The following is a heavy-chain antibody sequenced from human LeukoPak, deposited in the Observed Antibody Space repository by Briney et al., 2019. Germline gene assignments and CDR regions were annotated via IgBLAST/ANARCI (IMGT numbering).Heavy chain of an antibody. D-gene: IGHD3-22*01. V-gene: IGHV3-23*01. CDR2: ISGGGSGT. CDR1: GFTFSSYV. CDR3: AKAVGSSGYFSRDAFDI. Sequence: PGGSLRLPCAASGFTFSSYVMSWVRQAPGKGLEWVAVISGGGSGTYYADSVRGRFTISRDNSKNTVYLQMNSLRAEDTAIYYCAKAVGSSGYFSRDAFDIWGQGTMVTVSS. J-gene: IGHJ3*02.